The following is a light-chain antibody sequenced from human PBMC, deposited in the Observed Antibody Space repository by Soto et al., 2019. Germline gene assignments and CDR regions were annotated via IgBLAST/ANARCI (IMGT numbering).Light chain of an antibody. CDR3: CSFASTGTLV. Sequence: QSVLTQPASVSGSPGQAITISCTGTSGDVGGYDSVSWYQHHPGKAPRLIIYDVANRPSGASNRFSGSKSGNTASLTIPGLQAEDEAEYFCCSFASTGTLVFGGGTKLTVL. CDR2: DVA. V-gene: IGLV2-14*03. J-gene: IGLJ3*02. CDR1: SGDVGGYDS.